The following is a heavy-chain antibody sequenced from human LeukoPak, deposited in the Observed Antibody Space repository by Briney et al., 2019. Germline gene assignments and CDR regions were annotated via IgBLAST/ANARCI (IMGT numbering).Heavy chain of an antibody. D-gene: IGHD2/OR15-2a*01. V-gene: IGHV3-48*01. Sequence: GGSLRLSCPASGFNFRSYAMNWVRQAPGKGLEWVSYISSSSSTIYYADSVKGRFTISRDNAKNSLYLQMNSLRAEDTAVYYCARSGLSRFGFWGQGTLVTVSS. CDR3: ARSGLSRFGF. CDR1: GFNFRSYA. J-gene: IGHJ4*02. CDR2: ISSSSSTI.